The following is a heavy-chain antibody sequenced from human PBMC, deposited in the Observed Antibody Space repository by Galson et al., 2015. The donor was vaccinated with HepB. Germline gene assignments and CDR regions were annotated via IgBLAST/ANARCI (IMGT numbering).Heavy chain of an antibody. J-gene: IGHJ4*02. CDR3: ARYSQYSGSYRPFFDY. V-gene: IGHV3-30*03. D-gene: IGHD1-26*01. CDR1: GFTFSDYW. Sequence: SLRLSCAASGFTFSDYWMHWVRQAPGKGLEWVAVVSYDGINKYYADSVKGRFTISSDNSKNTLYLQMDSLRAEDTAVYYCARYSQYSGSYRPFFDYWGQGTLVTVSS. CDR2: VSYDGINK.